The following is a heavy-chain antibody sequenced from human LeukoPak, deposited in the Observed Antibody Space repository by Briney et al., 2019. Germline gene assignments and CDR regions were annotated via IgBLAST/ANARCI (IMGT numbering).Heavy chain of an antibody. CDR2: ISSSGSTI. Sequence: GGSLRLSCAASGFTFSDYYMSWIRQAPGKGLEWVSYISSSGSTIYYADSVKGRFTISRDNAKNSLYLQMNSLRAEDTAVYYCARDSADTAMAENYYYYYGMDVWGRGTTVTVSS. J-gene: IGHJ6*02. CDR1: GFTFSDYY. V-gene: IGHV3-11*01. D-gene: IGHD5-18*01. CDR3: ARDSADTAMAENYYYYYGMDV.